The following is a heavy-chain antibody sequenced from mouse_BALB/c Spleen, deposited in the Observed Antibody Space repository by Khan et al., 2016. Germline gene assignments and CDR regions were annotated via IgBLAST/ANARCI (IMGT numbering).Heavy chain of an antibody. J-gene: IGHJ3*01. CDR1: GYTFTNYG. V-gene: IGHV9-3-1*01. CDR2: INTYTGEP. D-gene: IGHD4-1*01. CDR3: AKLTGTDAI. Sequence: QIQLVQSGPELKKPGETVKISCKASGYTFTNYGMCWVKQAPGKGLKWMGWINTYTGEPTHADDFKGRFAFSLEASASTAYLQINNLKHEDTATYFCAKLTGTDAIWGQGTLVTVSA.